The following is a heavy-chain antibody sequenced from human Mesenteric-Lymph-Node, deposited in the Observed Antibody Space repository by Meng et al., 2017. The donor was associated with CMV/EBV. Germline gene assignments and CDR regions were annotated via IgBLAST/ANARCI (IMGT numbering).Heavy chain of an antibody. Sequence: SETLSLTCTVSGGSISSSNWGWIRQPPGKGLEWIGSIYYSGSTYYNPSLKSRVTVSLDTPNNQFSLKLSSVTAADTAVYYCARQGGDANWFDPWGQGTLVTVSS. J-gene: IGHJ5*02. CDR2: IYYSGST. CDR1: GGSISSSN. CDR3: ARQGGDANWFDP. V-gene: IGHV4-39*07. D-gene: IGHD3-16*01.